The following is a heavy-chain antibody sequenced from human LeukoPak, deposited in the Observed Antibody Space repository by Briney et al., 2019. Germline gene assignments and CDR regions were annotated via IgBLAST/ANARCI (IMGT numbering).Heavy chain of an antibody. CDR2: IRSKAYGGTT. CDR3: TREGKWLPHY. J-gene: IGHJ4*02. D-gene: IGHD5-12*01. CDR1: GFTFSSYG. Sequence: GRSLRLSCAAFGFTFSSYGMHWVRQAPGKGLEWVGFIRSKAYGGTTEYAASVKGRFTISRDDSKSIAYLQMNSLKTEDTAVYYCTREGKWLPHYWGQGTLVTVSS. V-gene: IGHV3-49*04.